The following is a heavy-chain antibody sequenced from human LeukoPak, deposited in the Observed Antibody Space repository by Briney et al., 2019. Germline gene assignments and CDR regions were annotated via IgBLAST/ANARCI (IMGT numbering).Heavy chain of an antibody. CDR2: IYSGGRT. D-gene: IGHD3-10*01. CDR1: GFIVSSNY. V-gene: IGHV3-53*05. Sequence: GGSLRLSCAASGFIVSSNYMSWVRQAPGKGLEWVSVIYSGGRTYYADSVKGRFTISRDHSKNTLYLQMNSLRAEDTAVYYCAKDLYGSGCFFDYWGQGTLVTVSS. CDR3: AKDLYGSGCFFDY. J-gene: IGHJ4*02.